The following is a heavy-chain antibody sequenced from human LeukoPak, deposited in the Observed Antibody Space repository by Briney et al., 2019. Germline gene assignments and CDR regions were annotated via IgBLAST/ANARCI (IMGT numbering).Heavy chain of an antibody. Sequence: ASVKVSCKVSGYTLTELSMHWVRQAPGKGLEWMGGFDPEDGETIYAQKFQGRVTMTEDTSTDTAYMELSSLRSEDTAVYYCATDALGATRVDYWGQGTLVTVSS. CDR3: ATDALGATRVDY. J-gene: IGHJ4*02. V-gene: IGHV1-24*01. D-gene: IGHD1-26*01. CDR2: FDPEDGET. CDR1: GYTLTELS.